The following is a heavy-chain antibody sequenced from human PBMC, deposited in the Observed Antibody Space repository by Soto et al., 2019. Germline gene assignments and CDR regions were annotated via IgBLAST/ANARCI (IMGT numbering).Heavy chain of an antibody. CDR2: IYSGGST. CDR1: GFTVSSNY. J-gene: IGHJ4*02. D-gene: IGHD3-22*01. V-gene: IGHV3-53*01. CDR3: ARLYDSSGYYYV. Sequence: PWGSLRLSCAASGFTVSSNYMSWVRQAPGKGLEWVSVIYSGGSTYYADSVKGRFTISRDNSKNTLYLQMNSLRAEDTAVYYCARLYDSSGYYYVWGQGTLVTVSS.